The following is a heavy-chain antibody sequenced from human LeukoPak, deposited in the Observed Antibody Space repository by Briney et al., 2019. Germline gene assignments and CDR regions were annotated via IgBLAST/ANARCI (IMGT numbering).Heavy chain of an antibody. CDR2: IKSKTGGGTK. CDR3: TTDARTPYSGYDPVGY. D-gene: IGHD5-12*01. Sequence: GGSLRLCCAASGFTFSNAWMSWVRQAPGKGLEWVGRIKSKTGGGTKDYAAPVKGRFTISRDDSKNTLYLQMNSLKTEDTAVYYCTTDARTPYSGYDPVGYWGQGTLVTVSP. V-gene: IGHV3-15*01. CDR1: GFTFSNAW. J-gene: IGHJ4*02.